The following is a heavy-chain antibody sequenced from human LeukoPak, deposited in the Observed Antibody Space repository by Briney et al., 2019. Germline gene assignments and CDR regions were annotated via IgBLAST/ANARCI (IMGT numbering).Heavy chain of an antibody. D-gene: IGHD3-10*01. Sequence: ASVKVSCKASGYTFTGYYMHWVRQAPGQGLEWMGWINPNSGGTNYAQKFQGRVTMTRDTSISTAHMELSRLRSDDTAVYYCASLLWFGESLGGDAFDIWGQGTMVTVSS. J-gene: IGHJ3*02. CDR2: INPNSGGT. CDR1: GYTFTGYY. V-gene: IGHV1-2*02. CDR3: ASLLWFGESLGGDAFDI.